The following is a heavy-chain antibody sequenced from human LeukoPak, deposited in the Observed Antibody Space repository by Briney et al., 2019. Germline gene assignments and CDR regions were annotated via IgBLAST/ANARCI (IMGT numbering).Heavy chain of an antibody. CDR3: ATRKIRGIIGHYYSGMDX. D-gene: IGHD3-16*02. CDR1: GGPFRAFY. J-gene: IGHJ6*02. CDR2: VNHSGGT. Sequence: PSETLSLTCDVSGGPFRAFYWSWIRQPPGKGLEWIGEVNHSGGTNYSPSLKSRVTISLDTSKNQFSLKVNSVTAADTAVYYCATRKIRGIIGHYYSGMDXXXQXTTVTVSS. V-gene: IGHV4-34*01.